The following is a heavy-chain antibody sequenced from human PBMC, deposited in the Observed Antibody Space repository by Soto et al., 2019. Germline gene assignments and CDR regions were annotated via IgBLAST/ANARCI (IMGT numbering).Heavy chain of an antibody. Sequence: GGSLRLSCATSGFTFSRNGMSWVRQAPGKGLDWVSGISGTGRNTYYADSVKGRFTISRDNSKNTLFLQMNSLRVEDTAVYYCAKNGLTDSPSAIDSWGQGTLVTVSS. J-gene: IGHJ4*02. D-gene: IGHD2-8*01. CDR2: ISGTGRNT. CDR3: AKNGLTDSPSAIDS. CDR1: GFTFSRNG. V-gene: IGHV3-23*01.